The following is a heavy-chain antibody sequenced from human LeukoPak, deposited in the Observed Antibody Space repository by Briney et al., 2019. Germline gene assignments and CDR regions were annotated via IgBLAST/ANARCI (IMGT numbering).Heavy chain of an antibody. D-gene: IGHD6-19*01. J-gene: IGHJ4*02. CDR3: ARDEPYSSGWFEVDY. Sequence: ASVKVSCKASGYTFTSYGISWVRQAPGQGLEWMGWISAYNGNTNYAQKLQDRVTMTTDTSTSTAYMELRSLRSDDTAVYYCARDEPYSSGWFEVDYWGQGTLVTVSS. V-gene: IGHV1-18*01. CDR1: GYTFTSYG. CDR2: ISAYNGNT.